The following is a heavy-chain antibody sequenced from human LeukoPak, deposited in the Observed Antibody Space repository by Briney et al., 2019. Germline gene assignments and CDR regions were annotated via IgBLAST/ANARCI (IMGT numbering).Heavy chain of an antibody. J-gene: IGHJ4*02. D-gene: IGHD3-3*01. V-gene: IGHV1-69*05. CDR2: IIPIFGTA. CDR1: GYTFTSYA. Sequence: ASVKVSCKASGYTFTSYAMNWVRQAPGQGLEWMGGIIPIFGTANYAQKFQGRVTMTTDTSTSTAYMELRSLRSDDTAVYYCARTAWGITIFGVVTDYFDYWGQGTLVTVSS. CDR3: ARTAWGITIFGVVTDYFDY.